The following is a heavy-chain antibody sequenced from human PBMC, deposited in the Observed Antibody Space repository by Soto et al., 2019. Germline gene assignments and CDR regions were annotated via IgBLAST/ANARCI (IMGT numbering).Heavy chain of an antibody. Sequence: GGSLRLSCAASRLKFSDYSMNWVRQAPGKGLEWVSSISPRSAYIHYADAVKGRFIISRDDGKNALILQMNSLRAEDTAVYYCATLIKTYYDDSSGYSQDYWGQGTLVTVSS. CDR2: ISPRSAYI. D-gene: IGHD3-22*01. V-gene: IGHV3-21*01. J-gene: IGHJ4*02. CDR3: ATLIKTYYDDSSGYSQDY. CDR1: RLKFSDYS.